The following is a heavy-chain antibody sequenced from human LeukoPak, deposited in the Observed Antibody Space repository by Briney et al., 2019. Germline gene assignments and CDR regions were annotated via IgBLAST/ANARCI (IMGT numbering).Heavy chain of an antibody. Sequence: ASVKVSCKASGYTFTSYDINWVRQATGQGLEWMGWMNPNSGNTGYAQKFQGRVTMTRDTSISTAYMELSRLRSDDTAVYYCAKISSSWRGNWGQGTLVTVSS. CDR1: GYTFTSYD. D-gene: IGHD6-13*01. V-gene: IGHV1-8*02. CDR2: MNPNSGNT. CDR3: AKISSSWRGN. J-gene: IGHJ4*02.